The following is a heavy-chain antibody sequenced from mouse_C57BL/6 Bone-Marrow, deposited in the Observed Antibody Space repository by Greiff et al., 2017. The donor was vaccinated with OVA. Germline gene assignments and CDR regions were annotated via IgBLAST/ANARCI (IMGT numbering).Heavy chain of an antibody. CDR1: GFTFSSYA. D-gene: IGHD2-5*01. V-gene: IGHV5-9-1*02. J-gene: IGHJ2*01. Sequence: EVNVVESGEGLVKPGGSLKLSCAASGFTFSSYAMSWVRQTPEKRLEWVAYISSGGDYIYYADTVKGRFTISRDNARNTLYLQMSSLKSEDTAMYYCTREHSNYYFDYWGQGTTLTVSS. CDR3: TREHSNYYFDY. CDR2: ISSGGDYI.